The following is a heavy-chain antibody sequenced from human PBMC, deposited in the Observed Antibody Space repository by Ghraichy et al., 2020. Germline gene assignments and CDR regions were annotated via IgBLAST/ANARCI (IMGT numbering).Heavy chain of an antibody. CDR3: ARMGGGRTWYTPFYFDV. V-gene: IGHV3-23*01. CDR1: GFTFTKYA. Sequence: GGSLRLSCAVSGFTFTKYAMTWVRQAPGKGLEWVSGISGSGDYTYYADSVKGRFSISRDNSKNTLYLQMNSLRGEDTAAYFCARMGGGRTWYTPFYFDVWGRGTLVTVSS. CDR2: ISGSGDYT. J-gene: IGHJ2*01. D-gene: IGHD6-13*01.